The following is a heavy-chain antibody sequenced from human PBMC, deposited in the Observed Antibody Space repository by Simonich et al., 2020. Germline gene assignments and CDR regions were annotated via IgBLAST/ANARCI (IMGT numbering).Heavy chain of an antibody. D-gene: IGHD1-26*01. CDR2: NNHSGSH. CDR1: GGSFSGYY. V-gene: IGHV4-34*01. CDR3: ARGLIGGSYYY. J-gene: IGHJ4*02. Sequence: QVQLQQWGAGLLKPSETLSLTCAVYGGSFSGYYWSWIRQPPGQGLEWIGENNHSGSHNYNPSLKRRVTISVDTSKNQFALKLSSVTAADTAVYYCARGLIGGSYYYWGQGTLVTVSS.